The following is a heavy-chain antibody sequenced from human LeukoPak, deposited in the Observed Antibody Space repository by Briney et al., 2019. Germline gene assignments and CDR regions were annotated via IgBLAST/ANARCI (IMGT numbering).Heavy chain of an antibody. CDR1: GFTVSSNY. CDR3: ARSLDYYDSSGYCDWFDP. D-gene: IGHD3-22*01. CDR2: IKQDGSDQ. Sequence: PGGSLRLSCAASGFTVSSNYMSWVRQAPGKGLEWVANIKQDGSDQNYVDSVKGRFTISRDNAKNSLYLHMNSLRSEDTAVYYCARSLDYYDSSGYCDWFDPWGQGTLVTVSS. J-gene: IGHJ5*02. V-gene: IGHV3-7*01.